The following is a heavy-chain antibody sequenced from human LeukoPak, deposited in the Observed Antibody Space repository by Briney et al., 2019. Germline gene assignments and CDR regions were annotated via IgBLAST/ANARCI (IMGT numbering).Heavy chain of an antibody. CDR1: SGSITSNSYY. CDR2: IYYSGST. CDR3: AREVTDYDFWSGWRYTDY. V-gene: IGHV4-39*02. J-gene: IGHJ4*02. Sequence: SETLSLTCTVSSGSITSNSYYWGWIRQPPGKGLEWIGSIYYSGSTYYNPSFKSRVTISVDTSKNQFSLKLSSVTAADTAVYYCAREVTDYDFWSGWRYTDYWGQGTLVTVSS. D-gene: IGHD3-3*01.